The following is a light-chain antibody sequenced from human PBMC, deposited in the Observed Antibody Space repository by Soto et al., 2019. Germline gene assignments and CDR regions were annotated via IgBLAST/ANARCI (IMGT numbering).Light chain of an antibody. V-gene: IGKV3-11*01. CDR1: QSVNNF. CDR2: DAS. Sequence: EIVLTQSPATLSLSPGERATLSCWTSQSVNNFLAWYQQKPGQAPRLLIYDASNRATGIPARFSGSGSGTDFTLTISXLXXXXXXVYYCQQRSKWPLTFGGGTXVEIK. J-gene: IGKJ4*01. CDR3: QQRSKWPLT.